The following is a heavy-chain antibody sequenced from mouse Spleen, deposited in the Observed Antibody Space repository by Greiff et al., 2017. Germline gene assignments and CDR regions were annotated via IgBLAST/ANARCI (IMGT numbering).Heavy chain of an antibody. J-gene: IGHJ1*01. Sequence: QVQLQQSGPGLVQPSQCLSISCTASGFSFTSYGVHWVRQSPGQGLEWIGVIWSGGSTAYNAAFFSRLSISKDNSKSQFFFKMNRLQADDAAIYFCDRRDGTHYWYFDVWGAGTTVTVSS. V-gene: IGHV2-2*01. CDR2: IWSGGST. CDR1: GFSFTSYG. CDR3: DRRDGTHYWYFDV. D-gene: IGHD1-1*01.